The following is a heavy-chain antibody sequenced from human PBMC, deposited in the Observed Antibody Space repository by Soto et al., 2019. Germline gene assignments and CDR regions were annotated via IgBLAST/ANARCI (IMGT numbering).Heavy chain of an antibody. CDR3: AMTYCSSTSCYSYYYYCMDV. Sequence: ASVKVSCKASGYTFTSYGISWVRQAPGQGLEWMGWISAYNGNTNYAQKLQGRVTMTTDTSTSTAYMELRSLRSDDTAVYYCAMTYCSSTSCYSYYYYCMDVWGQGTTVTVSS. CDR1: GYTFTSYG. V-gene: IGHV1-18*04. J-gene: IGHJ6*02. CDR2: ISAYNGNT. D-gene: IGHD2-2*01.